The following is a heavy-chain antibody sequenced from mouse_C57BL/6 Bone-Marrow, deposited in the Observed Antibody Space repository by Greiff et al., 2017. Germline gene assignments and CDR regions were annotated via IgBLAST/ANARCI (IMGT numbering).Heavy chain of an antibody. CDR1: GYSFTDYN. CDR3: ARKGDYGNLAWFAY. Sequence: QLQQSGPELVKPGASVKISCKASGYSFTDYNMNWVKQSNGKSLEWIGVINPNYGTTSYNQKFKGKATLTVDQSSSTAYMQLNSLTSEDSAVYYCARKGDYGNLAWFAYWGQGTLVTVSA. J-gene: IGHJ3*01. CDR2: INPNYGTT. D-gene: IGHD2-1*01. V-gene: IGHV1-39*01.